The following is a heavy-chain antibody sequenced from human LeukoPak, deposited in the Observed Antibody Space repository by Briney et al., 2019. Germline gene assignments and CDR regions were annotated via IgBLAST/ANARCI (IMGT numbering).Heavy chain of an antibody. Sequence: SETLSPTCTVSGGSISSYYSSWIRQPAGKGLESVGHISTSVSTNYNPSFKSRVTMSVDTSKNQFSLKLSSVTAADTDVYYCARVRYSDRSVLTRKRSYYFDYWGQGTLVTVSS. V-gene: IGHV4-4*07. CDR1: GGSISSYY. CDR2: ISTSVST. D-gene: IGHD3-22*01. CDR3: ARVRYSDRSVLTRKRSYYFDY. J-gene: IGHJ4*02.